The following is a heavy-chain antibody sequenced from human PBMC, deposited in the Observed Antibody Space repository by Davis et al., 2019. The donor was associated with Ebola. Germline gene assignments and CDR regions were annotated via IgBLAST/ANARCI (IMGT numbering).Heavy chain of an antibody. J-gene: IGHJ6*03. D-gene: IGHD2-2*01. CDR2: IIPIFGTA. CDR1: GGTFSSYA. V-gene: IGHV1-69*13. CDR3: ARDRRRSSRLYYYYYYMDV. Sequence: SVKVSCKASGGTFSSYAISWVRQAPGQGLEWMGGIIPIFGTANYAQKFQGRVTITADESTSTAYMELSSLRSEDTDVYYCARDRRRSSRLYYYYYYMDVWGKGTTVTVSS.